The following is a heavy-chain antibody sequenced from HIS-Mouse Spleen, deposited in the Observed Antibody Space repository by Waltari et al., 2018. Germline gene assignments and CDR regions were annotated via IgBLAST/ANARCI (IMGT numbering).Heavy chain of an antibody. V-gene: IGHV3-23*01. CDR2: ISGRGGST. CDR3: AKDPYSSGYYYYGMDV. CDR1: GFTFSSYA. J-gene: IGHJ6*02. Sequence: EVQLLESGGGLVQPGGSLRLSCAASGFTFSSYAMSWVRQAPGKGLEWVSAISGRGGSTYYADSVKGRFTISRDNSKNTLYLQMNSLRAEDTAVYYCAKDPYSSGYYYYGMDVWGQGTTVTVSS. D-gene: IGHD6-19*01.